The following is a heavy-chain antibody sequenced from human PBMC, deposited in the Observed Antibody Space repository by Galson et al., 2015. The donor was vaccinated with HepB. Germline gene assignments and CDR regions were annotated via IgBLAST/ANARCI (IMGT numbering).Heavy chain of an antibody. CDR3: ARDALGMAVAAPLRY. J-gene: IGHJ4*02. CDR2: INAGNGNT. CDR1: GYTFTSYA. V-gene: IGHV1-3*01. Sequence: SVKVSCKASGYTFTSYAMHWVRQAPGQRLEWMGWINAGNGNTKYSQKFQGRVTITRDTSASTAYMELSSLRSEDTAVYYCARDALGMAVAAPLRYWGQGTLVTVSS. D-gene: IGHD6-19*01.